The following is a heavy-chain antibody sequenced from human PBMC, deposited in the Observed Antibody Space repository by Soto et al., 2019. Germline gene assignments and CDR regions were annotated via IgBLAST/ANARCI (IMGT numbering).Heavy chain of an antibody. V-gene: IGHV3-9*01. J-gene: IGHJ3*02. D-gene: IGHD6-19*01. CDR1: GFTFDDYA. CDR2: ISWNSGSI. Sequence: GGSLRLSCAASGFTFDDYAMHWVRQAPGKGLEWVSGISWNSGSIGYADSVKGRFTISRGNAKNSLYLQMNSLRAEDTALYYCAKGSSGWYYRAFDIWGQGTMVTVSS. CDR3: AKGSSGWYYRAFDI.